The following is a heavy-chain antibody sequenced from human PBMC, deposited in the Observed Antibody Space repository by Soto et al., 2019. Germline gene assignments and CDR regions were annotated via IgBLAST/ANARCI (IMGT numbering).Heavy chain of an antibody. V-gene: IGHV4-34*01. D-gene: IGHD3-22*01. J-gene: IGHJ4*02. CDR1: GGSFSGYY. CDR2: INHSGST. Sequence: QVQLQQWGAGLLKPSETLSLTCAVYGGSFSGYYWSWIRQPPGKGLEWIGEINHSGSTNYNPSLKSRVTISVDTSKNQFSLKLSSVTAADTAVYYCARGRYYYDNSGYCFDYWGQGTLVTVSS. CDR3: ARGRYYYDNSGYCFDY.